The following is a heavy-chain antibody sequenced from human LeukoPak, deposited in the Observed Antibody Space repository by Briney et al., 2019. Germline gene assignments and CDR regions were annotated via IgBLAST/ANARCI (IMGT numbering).Heavy chain of an antibody. Sequence: GASVKVSCKASGYSFTGYYMHWVRQAPGQGLEWMGWINPNSGGTNYAQKFQGRVTMTRDTSISTAYMELSRLRSDDTAVYYCARLPTSSWYRGYDYWGQGTLVTVSS. D-gene: IGHD6-13*01. J-gene: IGHJ4*02. CDR2: INPNSGGT. CDR3: ARLPTSSWYRGYDY. V-gene: IGHV1-2*02. CDR1: GYSFTGYY.